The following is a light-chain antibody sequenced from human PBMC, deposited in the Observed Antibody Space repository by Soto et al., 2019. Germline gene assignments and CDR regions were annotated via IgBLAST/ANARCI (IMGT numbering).Light chain of an antibody. Sequence: QSALTQPASVSGSPGQSITISCTGTSSDVGGYNYVSWYQQHPGKAPKLMIYDVSNRPSGVSNRFSGSKSGNTASLTISGLQAEYEADYYCSSYTSSSTYVFGTGTKLTVL. CDR1: SSDVGGYNY. CDR2: DVS. J-gene: IGLJ1*01. V-gene: IGLV2-14*01. CDR3: SSYTSSSTYV.